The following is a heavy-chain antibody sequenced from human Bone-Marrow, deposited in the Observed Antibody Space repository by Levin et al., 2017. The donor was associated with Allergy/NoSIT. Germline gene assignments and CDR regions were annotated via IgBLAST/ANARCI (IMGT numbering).Heavy chain of an antibody. Sequence: GESLKISCKASGYTFTGYYMHWVRQAPGQGLEWMGWINPNSGGTNYAQKFQGWVTMTRDTSISTAYMELSRLRSDDTAVYYCARGEERRDIVATIPPSPKNWFDPWGQGTLVTVSS. V-gene: IGHV1-2*04. D-gene: IGHD5-12*01. CDR1: GYTFTGYY. CDR3: ARGEERRDIVATIPPSPKNWFDP. J-gene: IGHJ5*02. CDR2: INPNSGGT.